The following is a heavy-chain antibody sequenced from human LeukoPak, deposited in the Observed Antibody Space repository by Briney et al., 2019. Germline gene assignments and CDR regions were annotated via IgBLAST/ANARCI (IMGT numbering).Heavy chain of an antibody. CDR2: ISNDGSNK. Sequence: GGSLRLSCAASGFTFSSYGMHWVRQPPGKGLEWVAVISNDGSNKYYAESVKGRFTISRDDSKNTLHLQINSLRAEDTAVYYCAVMGGSSSFDYWGQGTLVTVSS. V-gene: IGHV3-30*03. J-gene: IGHJ4*02. CDR1: GFTFSSYG. D-gene: IGHD1-26*01. CDR3: AVMGGSSSFDY.